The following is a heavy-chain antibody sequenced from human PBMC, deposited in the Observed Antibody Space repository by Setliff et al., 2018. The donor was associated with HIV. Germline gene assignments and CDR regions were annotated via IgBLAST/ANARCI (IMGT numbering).Heavy chain of an antibody. CDR3: ATHGAQ. Sequence: PSETLSLTCAVYGGSFSEYYWAWVRQPPGKGPEWIGSVYYSGSTHYNPSLKSRVTISVDTSKNQFSLKLSSVTAADTAVYYCATHGAQWGQGTLVTVS. V-gene: IGHV4-34*01. CDR2: VYYSGST. J-gene: IGHJ4*02. CDR1: GGSFSEYY. D-gene: IGHD1-26*01.